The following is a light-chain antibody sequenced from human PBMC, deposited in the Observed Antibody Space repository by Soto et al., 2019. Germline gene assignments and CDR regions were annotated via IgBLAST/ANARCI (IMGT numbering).Light chain of an antibody. J-gene: IGLJ2*01. Sequence: TVVTQEPSFSVSPGGTVTLTCGLSSGSVSTSYYPSWYQQTPGQAPRTLIYSINTRSSGVPDRFSGSILGNKAALTITGAQADDESDYYCVLYMGSGIWVFGGGTQLTVL. CDR2: SIN. V-gene: IGLV8-61*01. CDR1: SGSVSTSYY. CDR3: VLYMGSGIWV.